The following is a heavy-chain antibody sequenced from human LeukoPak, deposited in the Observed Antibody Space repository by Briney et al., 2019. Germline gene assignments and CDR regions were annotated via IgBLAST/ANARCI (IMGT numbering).Heavy chain of an antibody. J-gene: IGHJ6*02. D-gene: IGHD4-17*01. V-gene: IGHV3-7*01. Sequence: GGSLRLSSAASGFTFSSYWMSWVRQAPGKGLEWVANIKQDGSEKYYVDSVKGRFTISRDNAKNSLYLQMNSLRAEDTAVYYCARDRNYGDYHLYYYYGMDVWGQGTTVTVSS. CDR1: GFTFSSYW. CDR2: IKQDGSEK. CDR3: ARDRNYGDYHLYYYYGMDV.